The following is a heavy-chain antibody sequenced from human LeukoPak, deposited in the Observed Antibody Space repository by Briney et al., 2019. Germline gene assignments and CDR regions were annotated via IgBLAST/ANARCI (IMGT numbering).Heavy chain of an antibody. CDR2: IHHSGST. J-gene: IGHJ4*02. CDR1: GGSFSGYY. V-gene: IGHV4-34*01. Sequence: PSETLSLTCAVYGGSFSGYYWSWIRQPPGKGLEWIGEIHHSGSTNYNPSLKSRVTISVDTSKNQFSLKLSSVTAADTAVYYCASSFTYYYGSGSRSVDYWGQGTLVTVSS. D-gene: IGHD3-10*01. CDR3: ASSFTYYYGSGSRSVDY.